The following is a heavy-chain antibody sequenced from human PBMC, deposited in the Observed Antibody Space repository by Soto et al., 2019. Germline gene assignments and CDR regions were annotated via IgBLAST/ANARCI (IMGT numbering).Heavy chain of an antibody. CDR3: AKNPESYAWGLEGYWDY. CDR1: GFTFSSYG. Sequence: QVQLVESGGGVVQPGRSLRVSCAASGFTFSSYGMNWVRQAPGKGLEWVAIISYDGSDKYYADSVKGRFTISRDNSKNTLYLQMNSLRGEDTAVYYWAKNPESYAWGLEGYWDYWGQGTLVTVSS. D-gene: IGHD3-16*01. V-gene: IGHV3-30*18. CDR2: ISYDGSDK. J-gene: IGHJ4*02.